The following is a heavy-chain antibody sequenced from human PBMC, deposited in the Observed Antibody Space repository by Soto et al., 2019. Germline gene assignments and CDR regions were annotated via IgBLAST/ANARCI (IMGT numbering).Heavy chain of an antibody. Sequence: EVQLLESGGGLVQPGGSLRLSCAASGFTFSSNAMSWVRQAPGKGLEWVSTLSGSGGSTYYADSVKGRFTISRDNSKNPLYLQMNSLRAEDTAVYYCANTPGPRMAHNWFDPWGQGTLVTVSS. J-gene: IGHJ5*02. V-gene: IGHV3-23*01. CDR2: LSGSGGST. D-gene: IGHD2-15*01. CDR1: GFTFSSNA. CDR3: ANTPGPRMAHNWFDP.